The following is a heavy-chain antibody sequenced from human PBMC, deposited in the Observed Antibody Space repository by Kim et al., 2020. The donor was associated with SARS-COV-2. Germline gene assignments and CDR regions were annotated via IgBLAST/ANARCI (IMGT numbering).Heavy chain of an antibody. J-gene: IGHJ4*02. CDR3: ARANIAARDFDY. V-gene: IGHV6-1*01. Sequence: QTLSLTCAISGDSVSSNSAAWNWIRQSPSRGLEWLGNTYYRSKWYNYYAVSVKSRITINPDTSKNQFSLQLNSVTPEDTAVYYCARANIAARDFDYWGQGTLVTVSS. CDR1: GDSVSSNSAA. CDR2: TYYRSKWYN. D-gene: IGHD6-6*01.